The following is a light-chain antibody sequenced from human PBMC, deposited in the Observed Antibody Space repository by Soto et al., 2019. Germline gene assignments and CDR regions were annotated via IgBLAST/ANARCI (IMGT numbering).Light chain of an antibody. CDR2: EVS. CDR3: MQAGQLPLT. CDR1: QSFVFTNGKTY. V-gene: IGKV2D-29*01. Sequence: DVVMTQTPPSLSVTPGQPASISCKSSQSFVFTNGKTYLYWYLQRPGQPPHLLMNEVSIRASGGPDRFSGSGSGTVFTLKISRVEAGEIGVYYCMQAGQLPLTFGGGTRVNI. J-gene: IGKJ4*01.